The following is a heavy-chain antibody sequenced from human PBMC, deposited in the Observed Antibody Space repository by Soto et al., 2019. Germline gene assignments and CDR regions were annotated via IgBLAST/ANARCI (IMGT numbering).Heavy chain of an antibody. J-gene: IGHJ4*02. V-gene: IGHV3-33*06. D-gene: IGHD6-19*01. Sequence: PWGSLRLSCAASGFTFSSYGMHWVRQAPGKGLEWVAVIWHDGSNKYYADSVKGRFTISRDNSKNTLYLQMNSLRAEDTAVYYCVKGLNIDYNSAWFYFDYWGQGTVVTVSS. CDR2: IWHDGSNK. CDR1: GFTFSSYG. CDR3: VKGLNIDYNSAWFYFDY.